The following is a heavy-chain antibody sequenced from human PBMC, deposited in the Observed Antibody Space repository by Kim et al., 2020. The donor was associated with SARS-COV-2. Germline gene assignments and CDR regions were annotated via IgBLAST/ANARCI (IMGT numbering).Heavy chain of an antibody. D-gene: IGHD6-13*01. J-gene: IGHJ1*01. CDR3: AHSGGSSWHFLYFQH. Sequence: PSLKSRLTITKDTSKNQVVLTMTNMDPVDTATYYCAHSGGSSWHFLYFQHWGQGTLVTVSS. V-gene: IGHV2-5*01.